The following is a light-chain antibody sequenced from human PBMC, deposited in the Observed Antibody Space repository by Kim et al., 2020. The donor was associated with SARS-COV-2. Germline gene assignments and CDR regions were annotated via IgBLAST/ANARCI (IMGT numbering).Light chain of an antibody. Sequence: SYELTQPPSVSVAPGKTARITCGGNNIGSKSVHWYQQKPGQAPVLVIYYDSDRPSGIPERFSGSNSGNTATLTISRVEAGDEADYYCQVWEKVFGTGTKVTVL. V-gene: IGLV3-21*01. CDR1: NIGSKS. CDR2: YDS. CDR3: QVWEKV. J-gene: IGLJ1*01.